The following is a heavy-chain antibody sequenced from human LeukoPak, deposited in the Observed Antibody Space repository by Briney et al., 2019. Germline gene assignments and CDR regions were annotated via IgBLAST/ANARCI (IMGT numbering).Heavy chain of an antibody. CDR3: ARGAGYCSSTSCPYGDYALFDY. D-gene: IGHD2-2*01. J-gene: IGHJ4*02. V-gene: IGHV1-18*04. CDR2: ISAYNGNT. Sequence: ASVKVSCKASAYTFTDYYLHWVRQAPGQGLEWMGWISAYNGNTNYAQKLQDRVTMTTDTSTSTAYMELRSLRSDDTAVYYCARGAGYCSSTSCPYGDYALFDYWGQGTLVTVSS. CDR1: AYTFTDYY.